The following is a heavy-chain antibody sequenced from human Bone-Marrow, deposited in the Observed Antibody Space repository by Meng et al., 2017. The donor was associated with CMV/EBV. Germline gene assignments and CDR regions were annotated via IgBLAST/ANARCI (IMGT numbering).Heavy chain of an antibody. Sequence: ASVKVSCKASGYTFTGHYMHWVRQAPGQGLEWMGWINPSSGGTKYAQNLQGRVTMTRDTSISTAYMELSRLRSADTAVYYCADYGGDYAAFDIWGQGTLVTVSS. CDR2: INPSSGGT. CDR3: ADYGGDYAAFDI. D-gene: IGHD4/OR15-4a*01. CDR1: GYTFTGHY. V-gene: IGHV1-2*02. J-gene: IGHJ4*01.